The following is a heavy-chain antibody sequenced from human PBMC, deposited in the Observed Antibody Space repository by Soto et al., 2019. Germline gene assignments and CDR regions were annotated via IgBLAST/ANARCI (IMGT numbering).Heavy chain of an antibody. Sequence: GGSLRLSCAASGFTFSNAWMNGVRQAPGKGLKWVGRIKSKTDGGTTDYAAPVKGRFTISRDDSKNTLYLQMNSLKTEDTAVYYCTTLSITIFGVVLMDVWGQGTTVTVSS. CDR2: IKSKTDGGTT. D-gene: IGHD3-3*01. V-gene: IGHV3-15*07. CDR1: GFTFSNAW. CDR3: TTLSITIFGVVLMDV. J-gene: IGHJ6*02.